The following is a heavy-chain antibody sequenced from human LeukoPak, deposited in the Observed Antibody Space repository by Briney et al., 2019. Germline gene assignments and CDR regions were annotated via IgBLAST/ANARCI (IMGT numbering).Heavy chain of an antibody. CDR1: GFTFSSYS. V-gene: IGHV3-21*01. D-gene: IGHD3-10*01. CDR2: ISSSSSYI. J-gene: IGHJ4*02. Sequence: GGSLRLSCAASGFTFSSYSMNWVRQAPGKGLEWVSSISSSSSYIYYADSAKGRFTISRDNAKNSLYLQMNSLRAEDTAVYYCARDYYGSGSYYPGTFDYWGQGTLVTVSS. CDR3: ARDYYGSGSYYPGTFDY.